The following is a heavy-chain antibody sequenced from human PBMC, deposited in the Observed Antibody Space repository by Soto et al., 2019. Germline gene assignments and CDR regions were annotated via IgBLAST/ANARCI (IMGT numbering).Heavy chain of an antibody. Sequence: TLSLTWYVSGGSISSSGYYWSWIRQHPGKGLEWIGYIYYSGSTYYNPSLKSRVTISVDTSKNQFSLKLSSVTAADTAVYYCARERINTPPWYWGQGTLVTVSS. V-gene: IGHV4-31*02. CDR1: GGSISSSGYY. D-gene: IGHD2-15*01. CDR3: ARERINTPPWY. J-gene: IGHJ4*02. CDR2: IYYSGST.